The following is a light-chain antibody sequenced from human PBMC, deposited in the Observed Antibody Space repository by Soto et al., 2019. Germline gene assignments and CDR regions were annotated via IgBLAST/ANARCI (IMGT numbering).Light chain of an antibody. J-gene: IGLJ1*01. Sequence: QSALTQPASVSGSPGQSSTIACTGTSSDIGGYNLVSWYQQHPGKAPKLLIYDVGNRPSGVSNGFSGSKCGNTASLTISGLQDEDEAHYYCNSYRTVSTYVFGTGTKLTVL. CDR1: SSDIGGYNL. CDR3: NSYRTVSTYV. CDR2: DVG. V-gene: IGLV2-14*01.